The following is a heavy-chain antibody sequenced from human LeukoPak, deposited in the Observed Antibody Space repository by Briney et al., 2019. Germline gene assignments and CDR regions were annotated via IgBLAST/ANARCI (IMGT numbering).Heavy chain of an antibody. CDR1: GCSISSYY. V-gene: IGHV4-59*01. D-gene: IGHD2-21*01. CDR3: ARGGLSYFAFDI. J-gene: IGHJ3*02. Sequence: PSETLSLTCTVSGCSISSYYWSWIRQPPGKGLEWIGYIYYSGSTNYNPSLKSRVTISVDTSKNQFSLKLSSVTAADTAVYYCARGGLSYFAFDIWGQGTMVTVSS. CDR2: IYYSGST.